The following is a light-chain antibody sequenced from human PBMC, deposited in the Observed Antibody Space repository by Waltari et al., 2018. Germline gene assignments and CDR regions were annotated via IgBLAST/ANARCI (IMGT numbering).Light chain of an antibody. CDR3: SSYSTSTYPI. J-gene: IGLJ2*01. V-gene: IGLV2-14*01. Sequence: QSALTQPASVSASLGQSITISCTATGRDIGAYADVSWSQQHPGKAPKLIIFQVSNRPSGVSDRFSASKSGMTASLSISGLRTDDEAIYYCSSYSTSTYPIFGGGTKVTVL. CDR1: GRDIGAYAD. CDR2: QVS.